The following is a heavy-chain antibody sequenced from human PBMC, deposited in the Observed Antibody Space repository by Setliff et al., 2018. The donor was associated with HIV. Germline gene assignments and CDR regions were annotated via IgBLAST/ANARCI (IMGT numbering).Heavy chain of an antibody. CDR2: IYYSGST. CDR3: ARNSQKGIQPLLLAS. J-gene: IGHJ4*02. D-gene: IGHD1-1*01. Sequence: SETLSLTCTVSGGSINTGSYYWGWIRQPPGKGLESIGTIYYSGSTYYKSSLKSRLTISVDTSKNQFSLKMSSVTAADTAVYYCARNSQKGIQPLLLASWGPGTLVTVSS. CDR1: GGSINTGSYY. V-gene: IGHV4-39*07.